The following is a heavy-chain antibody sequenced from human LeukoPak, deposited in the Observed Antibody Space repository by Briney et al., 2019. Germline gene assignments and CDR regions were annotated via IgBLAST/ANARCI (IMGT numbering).Heavy chain of an antibody. CDR2: INERGSST. Sequence: GGSLRLSCAASGFTFSSYWMNWVRQAPGKGLVWVSRINERGSSTSYADSVKGRFTISRDNAKNTLYLQMNNLRADDTAVYYCAGGRLVATSKAVAIDYWGQGTLVTVSS. V-gene: IGHV3-74*01. CDR3: AGGRLVATSKAVAIDY. J-gene: IGHJ4*02. CDR1: GFTFSSYW. D-gene: IGHD5-12*01.